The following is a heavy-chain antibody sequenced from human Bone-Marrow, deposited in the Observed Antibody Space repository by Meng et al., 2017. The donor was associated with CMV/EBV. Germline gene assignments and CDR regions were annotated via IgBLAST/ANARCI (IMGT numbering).Heavy chain of an antibody. Sequence: SWLASVFTFSAYYMSWIRQAPGKGLEWVSYISSSGSTIYYADSVKGRFTISRDNAKNSLYLQMNSLRAEDTAVYYCARVIYDYWYFDLWGRGTLVTVSS. CDR1: VFTFSAYY. J-gene: IGHJ2*01. D-gene: IGHD3-16*01. CDR3: ARVIYDYWYFDL. V-gene: IGHV3-11*01. CDR2: ISSSGSTI.